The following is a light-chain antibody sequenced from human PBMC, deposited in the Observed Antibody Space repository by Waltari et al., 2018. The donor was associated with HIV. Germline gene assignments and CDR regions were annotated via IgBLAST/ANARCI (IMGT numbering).Light chain of an antibody. J-gene: IGKJ2*01. CDR3: HKYNSAPYT. CDR2: AAS. CDR1: QDI. V-gene: IGKV1-27*01. Sequence: DIQMTQSPSSLSASVGERVTITCRTSQDIAWYQQKPGKVPKVLIYAASTLQLGVPSRFSGSGSGTDFTLTISSLQPEDVATYYCHKYNSAPYTFGQGTKLEIK.